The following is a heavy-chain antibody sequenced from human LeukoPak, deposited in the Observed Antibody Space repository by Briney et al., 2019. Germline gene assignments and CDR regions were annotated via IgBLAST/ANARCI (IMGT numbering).Heavy chain of an antibody. CDR2: IWYDGSNK. V-gene: IGHV3-33*01. CDR1: GSTFSSYG. J-gene: IGHJ3*02. Sequence: GGSLRLSCAASGSTFSSYGMHWVRQAPGKGLEWVAVIWYDGSNKYYADSVKGRFTISRDNSKNTLYLQMNSLRAEDTAVYYCARGGLFGVVITPDAFDIWGQGTMVTVSS. CDR3: ARGGLFGVVITPDAFDI. D-gene: IGHD3-3*01.